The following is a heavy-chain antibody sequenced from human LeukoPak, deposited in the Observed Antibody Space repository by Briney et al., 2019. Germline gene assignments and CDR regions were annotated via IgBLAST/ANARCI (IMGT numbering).Heavy chain of an antibody. J-gene: IGHJ6*02. Sequence: SETLSLTCTVSGGSISSYYWSWIRQPPGKGLEWIAYISDIGSINYNPSLKSRVTISVDTSKNQFSLKLSSVTAADTAVYYCARGSSGSYSYYYYYYGMGVWGQGTTVTVSS. CDR1: GGSISSYY. CDR3: ARGSSGSYSYYYYYYGMGV. D-gene: IGHD1-26*01. CDR2: ISDIGSI. V-gene: IGHV4-59*08.